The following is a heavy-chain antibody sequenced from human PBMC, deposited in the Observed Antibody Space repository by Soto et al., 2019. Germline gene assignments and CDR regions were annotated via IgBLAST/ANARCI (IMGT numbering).Heavy chain of an antibody. CDR2: ISWNSGNI. CDR3: AKDIFSTRYGMDV. CDR1: GFKFDDYA. J-gene: IGHJ6*02. Sequence: VPLVESGGGLVQPGRSLRLSCAASGFKFDDYAMHWVRQAPGKGLEWVSRISWNSGNIVYADSVKGRFTISRDNAKNSLYLQMNSLRAEDTALYYCAKDIFSTRYGMDVWGQGTTVTVSS. V-gene: IGHV3-9*01. D-gene: IGHD4-17*01.